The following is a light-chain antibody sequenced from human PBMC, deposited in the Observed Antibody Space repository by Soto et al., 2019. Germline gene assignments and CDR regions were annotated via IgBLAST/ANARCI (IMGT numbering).Light chain of an antibody. CDR1: SSDVGGYNY. Sequence: QSVLTQPASVSGSPGQSITISCTGTSSDVGGYNYVSWYQQHPGKAPKLMISEVTNRPSGVSNRFSGSKSGNTASLTISGLHADDEADYYCSSYTSNSTPAVFGGGTQLTV. V-gene: IGLV2-14*01. CDR2: EVT. CDR3: SSYTSNSTPAV. J-gene: IGLJ7*01.